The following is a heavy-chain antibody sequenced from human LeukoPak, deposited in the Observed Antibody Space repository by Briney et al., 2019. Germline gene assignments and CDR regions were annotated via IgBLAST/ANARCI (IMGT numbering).Heavy chain of an antibody. CDR2: INHSGST. CDR1: GGSFSGYY. D-gene: IGHD3-10*01. Sequence: SSETLSLTCAVYGGSFSGYYWSWIRQPPGKGLEWIGEINHSGSTNYNPSLKSRVTISVDTSKNQFSLKLSSVTAADTAVYYCARVDPVKDSGRYYYGMDVWGQGTTVTVSS. J-gene: IGHJ6*02. V-gene: IGHV4-34*01. CDR3: ARVDPVKDSGRYYYGMDV.